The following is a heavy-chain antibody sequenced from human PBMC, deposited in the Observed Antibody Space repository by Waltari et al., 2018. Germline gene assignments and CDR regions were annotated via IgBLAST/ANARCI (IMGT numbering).Heavy chain of an antibody. CDR3: ARVARKTYSSPVPGRDYYYGMDV. V-gene: IGHV3-74*01. CDR2: SNSDGSDT. D-gene: IGHD6-13*01. CDR1: GFTFSRYW. Sequence: EEQLVESGGGLIQPGESLRVSCAVSGFTFSRYWMNWVRQAPGTGLVWVARSNSDGSDTSYADSVKGRFTISRDNAKNTVYLQMKSLRAEDTAVYYCARVARKTYSSPVPGRDYYYGMDVWGLGTTVTVSS. J-gene: IGHJ6*02.